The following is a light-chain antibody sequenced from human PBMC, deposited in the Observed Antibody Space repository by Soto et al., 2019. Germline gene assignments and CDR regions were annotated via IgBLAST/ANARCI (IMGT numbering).Light chain of an antibody. V-gene: IGLV1-51*01. CDR3: GTWDDSLSSGYV. Sequence: QSVLTQPPSVSAAPGQKVTISCSGSSSNIGDNYVSWYQQLPGTAPKLLIYDNNRRPSGIPGRFSGSKSGTSATLGITGLQTGDEADYYCGTWDDSLSSGYVFGTGTTVTLL. J-gene: IGLJ1*01. CDR1: SSNIGDNY. CDR2: DNN.